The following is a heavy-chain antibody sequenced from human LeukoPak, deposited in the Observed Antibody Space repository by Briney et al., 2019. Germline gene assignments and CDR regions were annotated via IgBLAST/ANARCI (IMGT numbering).Heavy chain of an antibody. CDR2: INSDGRST. CDR3: TRGRWELDY. D-gene: IGHD1-26*01. CDR1: GFTFSSYW. V-gene: IGHV3-74*01. Sequence: GGSLRLSCAASGFTFSSYWMHWVRQAPGKGLVWVSRINSDGRSTNYADSVKGRFTVSRYNAKNTLYLQMNSLTAEDTAVYYCTRGRWELDYWGQGTLVTVSS. J-gene: IGHJ4*02.